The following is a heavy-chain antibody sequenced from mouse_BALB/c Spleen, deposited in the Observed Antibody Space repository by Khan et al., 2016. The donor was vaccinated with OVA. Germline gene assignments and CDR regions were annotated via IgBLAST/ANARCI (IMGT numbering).Heavy chain of an antibody. Sequence: EVKLQQSGPDLVKTGASVKISCKASGYSFTAYYMNWVKLSHGKSLEWIGRINPNTDNTNYNQKFKGKAILTVDTSYSTAYMELRSLTSEDSAVYFYARGFDFFAYWGQGTLVTVSA. J-gene: IGHJ3*01. V-gene: IGHV1-26*01. CDR3: ARGFDFFAY. CDR1: GYSFTAYY. CDR2: INPNTDNT.